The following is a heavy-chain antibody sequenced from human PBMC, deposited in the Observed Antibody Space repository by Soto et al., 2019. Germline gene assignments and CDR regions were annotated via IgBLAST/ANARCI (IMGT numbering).Heavy chain of an antibody. CDR2: IIPIFGTA. J-gene: IGHJ3*02. V-gene: IGHV1-69*13. CDR1: GGTFSSYA. CDR3: ARAGRGYSYGSYAFDI. D-gene: IGHD5-18*01. Sequence: GASVKVSCKASGGTFSSYAISWVRQAPGQGLEWMGGIIPIFGTANYAQKFQGRVTITADESTSTAYMELSSLRSEDTAVYYCARAGRGYSYGSYAFDIWGQGTMVTVSS.